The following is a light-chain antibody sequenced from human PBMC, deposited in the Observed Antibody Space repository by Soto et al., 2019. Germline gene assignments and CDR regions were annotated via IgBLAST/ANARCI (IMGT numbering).Light chain of an antibody. Sequence: DIQMTQSPSTLSASVGDRVTFTCRASQSLLDWLAWYQQKPGKPPKLVIYYTSSLESGVPSRFSGSGSGAEYTLTLRSLQPDDFATYYCQQYNSYPYTFGQGTKLEIK. CDR3: QQYNSYPYT. J-gene: IGKJ2*01. V-gene: IGKV1-5*01. CDR1: QSLLDW. CDR2: YTS.